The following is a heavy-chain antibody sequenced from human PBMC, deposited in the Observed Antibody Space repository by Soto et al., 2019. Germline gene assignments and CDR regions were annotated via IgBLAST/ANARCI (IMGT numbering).Heavy chain of an antibody. Sequence: SRTLSLTCTVSGGSISSYYWSWIRQPAGKGLEWIGRIYTSGSTNYNPSLKSRVTMSVDTSKNQFSLKLSSVTAADTAVYYCARHHVRGRTIAGAAEFWGQGTLVTVS. CDR3: ARHHVRGRTIAGAAEF. J-gene: IGHJ4*02. D-gene: IGHD1-26*01. CDR2: IYTSGST. V-gene: IGHV4-4*07. CDR1: GGSISSYY.